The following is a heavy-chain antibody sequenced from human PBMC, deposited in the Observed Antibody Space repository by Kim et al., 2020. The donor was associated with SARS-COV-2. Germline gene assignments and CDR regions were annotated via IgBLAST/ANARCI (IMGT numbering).Heavy chain of an antibody. J-gene: IGHJ6*04. Sequence: GGSLRLSCAASGFTFSSYDMHWVRQATGKGLEWVSAIGTAGDTYYPGSVKVRFTISRENAKNSLYLQMNSLRAGDTAVYYCARVQRYSSGYYYYGMDVWGEGTTVTVSS. CDR2: IGTAGDT. CDR3: ARVQRYSSGYYYYGMDV. CDR1: GFTFSSYD. D-gene: IGHD6-19*01. V-gene: IGHV3-13*04.